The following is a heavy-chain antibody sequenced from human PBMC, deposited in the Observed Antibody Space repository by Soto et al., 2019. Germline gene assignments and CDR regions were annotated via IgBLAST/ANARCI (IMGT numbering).Heavy chain of an antibody. J-gene: IGHJ3*02. CDR1: GFTFSSYG. D-gene: IGHD3-16*02. CDR2: IWYDGSNK. Sequence: GGSLRLSCAASGFTFSSYGMHWVRQAPGKGLEWVAVIWYDGSNKYYADSVKGRFTISRDNSKNTLYLQMNSLRAEDTAVYYCARVWAYDCVWGSYRCYDAFDIWGEGTMVTVSS. CDR3: ARVWAYDCVWGSYRCYDAFDI. V-gene: IGHV3-33*01.